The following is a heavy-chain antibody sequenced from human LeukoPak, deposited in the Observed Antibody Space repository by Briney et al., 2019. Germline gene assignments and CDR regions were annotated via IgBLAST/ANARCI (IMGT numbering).Heavy chain of an antibody. D-gene: IGHD6-13*01. CDR1: GFTFSSYS. J-gene: IGHJ4*02. CDR3: ARPRRATYSSREFDY. Sequence: GGSLRLSCAASGFTFSSYSMNWVRQAPGKGLEWVSSISSSSSYIYYADSVKGRFNISRDNHENSLYLQMNRLRAEDTAVYYCARPRRATYSSREFDYWGQGTLVTVSS. CDR2: ISSSSSYI. V-gene: IGHV3-21*01.